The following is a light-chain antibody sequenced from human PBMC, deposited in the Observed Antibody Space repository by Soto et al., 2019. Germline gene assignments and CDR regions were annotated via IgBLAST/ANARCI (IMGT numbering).Light chain of an antibody. CDR2: HVS. CDR1: SSDVGGYNY. CDR3: SSYTRSSSYV. V-gene: IGLV2-14*01. J-gene: IGLJ1*01. Sequence: QSVLTQPASVSGSPGQSITISCTGSSSDVGGYNYVSWYQQHPGKAPKLMIYHVSNRPSGISNRFSGSKSGNTASLTISGLQAEDEADYYCSSYTRSSSYVFGTGPKVTVL.